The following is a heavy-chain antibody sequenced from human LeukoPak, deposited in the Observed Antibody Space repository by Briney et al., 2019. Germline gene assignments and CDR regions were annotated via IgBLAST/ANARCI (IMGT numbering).Heavy chain of an antibody. J-gene: IGHJ4*02. V-gene: IGHV3-64*01. D-gene: IGHD4-17*01. Sequence: GGSLRLSCAASGFTFSSYAMHWVRQAPGKGLEYVSAISSNGGSTYYANSVKGRFTISRDNSKNTLYLQMGSLRAEDMAVYYCARGGTTVTTELTPFDYWGQGTLVTVSS. CDR1: GFTFSSYA. CDR3: ARGGTTVTTELTPFDY. CDR2: ISSNGGST.